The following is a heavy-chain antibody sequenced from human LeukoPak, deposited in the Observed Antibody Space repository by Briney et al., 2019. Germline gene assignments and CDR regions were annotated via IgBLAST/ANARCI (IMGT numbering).Heavy chain of an antibody. D-gene: IGHD3-10*01. CDR1: GYSFTTYW. V-gene: IGHV5-51*01. CDR2: IYPDDSDA. J-gene: IGHJ5*02. Sequence: GESLKISCETSGYSFTTYWIGWVRQMPGTGLEWVGAIYPDDSDARYSPSFQGQVTISADKSVRTAYLQWSSLKASDSAIYYCATQRGASGTVNWFDPWGQGTLVTVSS. CDR3: ATQRGASGTVNWFDP.